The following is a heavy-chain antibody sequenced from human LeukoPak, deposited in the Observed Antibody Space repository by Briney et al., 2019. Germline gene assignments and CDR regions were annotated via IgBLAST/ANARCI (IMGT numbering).Heavy chain of an antibody. Sequence: GGSLRLSCAASGFTFSSYAMHWVRQAPGKGLEWVAVISYDGSNKYYADSVKGRFTISRDNSKNTLYLQMNSLRAEDTAVYYCARDRADYGDAFDIWGQGTMVTVSS. V-gene: IGHV3-30-3*01. CDR2: ISYDGSNK. CDR1: GFTFSSYA. D-gene: IGHD4-17*01. CDR3: ARDRADYGDAFDI. J-gene: IGHJ3*02.